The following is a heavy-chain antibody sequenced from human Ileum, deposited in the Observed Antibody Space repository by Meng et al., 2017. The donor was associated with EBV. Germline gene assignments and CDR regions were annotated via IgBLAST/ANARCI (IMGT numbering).Heavy chain of an antibody. CDR2: IQHSGST. CDR3: ARAHPVAYFFDY. D-gene: IGHD4-23*01. CDR1: GGSISSGGHS. Sequence: QLQLPEPRSGLVKLSQTLSLTCAVSGGSISSGGHSWSWIRQPPGKGLEWIGDIQHSGSTYYNPSLKSRVTISVDRSRNQFSLKLSSVTAADTAVYYCARAHPVAYFFDYWGQGTLVTVSS. V-gene: IGHV4-30-2*01. J-gene: IGHJ4*02.